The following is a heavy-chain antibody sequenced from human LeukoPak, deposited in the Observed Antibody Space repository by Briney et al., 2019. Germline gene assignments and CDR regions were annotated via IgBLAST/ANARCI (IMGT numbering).Heavy chain of an antibody. Sequence: GGSLRLSCAASGFTFSNYWMSWVRQAPGKGLEWVANINQDGSEKYYVDSVRGRFTVSRDNAENSLYLQMNSLRAEDTAVYYCARTWMYSNYFRGQGTLVTVSS. CDR2: INQDGSEK. CDR3: ARTWMYSNYF. CDR1: GFTFSNYW. J-gene: IGHJ4*02. V-gene: IGHV3-7*03. D-gene: IGHD4-11*01.